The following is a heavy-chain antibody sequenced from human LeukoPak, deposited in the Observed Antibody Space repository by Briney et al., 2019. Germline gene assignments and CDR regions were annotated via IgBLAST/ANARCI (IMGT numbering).Heavy chain of an antibody. J-gene: IGHJ6*02. CDR2: ISAYNGNT. D-gene: IGHD2-2*02. V-gene: IGHV1-18*01. CDR1: GYTFTSCG. Sequence: ASVKVSCKASGYTFTSCGISWVRQAPGQGLEWMGWISAYNGNTNYAQKLQGRVTMTTDTSTSTAYMELRSLRSDDTAVYYCARAPEIPLSYYYYGMDVWGQGTTVTVSS. CDR3: ARAPEIPLSYYYYGMDV.